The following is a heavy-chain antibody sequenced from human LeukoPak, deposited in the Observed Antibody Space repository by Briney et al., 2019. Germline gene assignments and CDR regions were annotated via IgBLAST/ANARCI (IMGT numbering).Heavy chain of an antibody. CDR2: IKQDGSEK. D-gene: IGHD2-21*02. CDR1: GFAFSSYW. CDR3: ARVVTAWSMDV. V-gene: IGHV3-7*01. Sequence: GGSLRLSCAASGFAFSSYWMSWFCQAPGKGLEWVANIKQDGSEKFYADSVKGRFTVSRDNAENSLFLQMNSLRAEDTALYYCARVVTAWSMDVWGKGTTVTVSS. J-gene: IGHJ6*03.